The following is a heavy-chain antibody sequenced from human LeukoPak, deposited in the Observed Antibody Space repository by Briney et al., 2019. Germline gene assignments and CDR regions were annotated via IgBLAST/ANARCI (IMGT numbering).Heavy chain of an antibody. Sequence: GGSPRLSCAASGFTVSSNYMSWVRQAPGKGLEWVSIIYSGGSTYYADSVKGRFTISRDNSKNTLYLQMNSLRAEDTAVYYCARARGSSYGLAYWGQGTLVTVSS. CDR2: IYSGGST. CDR1: GFTVSSNY. J-gene: IGHJ4*02. CDR3: ARARGSSYGLAY. V-gene: IGHV3-53*01. D-gene: IGHD5-18*01.